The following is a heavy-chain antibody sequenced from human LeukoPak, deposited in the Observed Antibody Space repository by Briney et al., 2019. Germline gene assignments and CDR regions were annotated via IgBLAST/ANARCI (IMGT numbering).Heavy chain of an antibody. CDR3: AGYSGYSYGFDY. J-gene: IGHJ4*02. D-gene: IGHD5-18*01. V-gene: IGHV4-59*08. Sequence: SETLSLTCTVSGGSISSYYWSWIRQPPGKGLEWIGYIYYSGSTNYNPSLKSRVTISVDTSKNQFSLKLSSVTAADTAVYYCAGYSGYSYGFDYWGQGTLVTVSS. CDR1: GGSISSYY. CDR2: IYYSGST.